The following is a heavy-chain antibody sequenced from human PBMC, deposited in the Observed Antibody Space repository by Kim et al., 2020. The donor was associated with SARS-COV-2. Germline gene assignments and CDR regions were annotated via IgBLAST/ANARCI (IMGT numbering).Heavy chain of an antibody. CDR2: VWYDESNK. CDR1: GFTFSSYG. CDR3: ARDSGYRSGYHYFDY. D-gene: IGHD5-18*01. J-gene: IGHJ4*02. Sequence: GGSLRLSCAASGFTFSSYGMHWVRQAPGKGLEWVAAVWYDESNKYYADSVKGRFIISRDNSKNTLYLQMDSLRVEDTAVYYCARDSGYRSGYHYFDYWGQGALVTVSS. V-gene: IGHV3-33*01.